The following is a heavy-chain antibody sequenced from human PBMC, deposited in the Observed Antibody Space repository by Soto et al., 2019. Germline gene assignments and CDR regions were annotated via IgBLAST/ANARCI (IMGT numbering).Heavy chain of an antibody. CDR3: ARSGREIWVSGSYYNENQFDY. D-gene: IGHD3-10*01. J-gene: IGHJ4*02. Sequence: ASVKVSCKASGGTFSSYTISWVRQAPGQGLEWMGRIIPILGIANYAQKFQGRVTITADKSTSTAYMELSSLRSEDTAVYYCARSGREIWVSGSYYNENQFDYWGQVTLVTVSS. CDR1: GGTFSSYT. CDR2: IIPILGIA. V-gene: IGHV1-69*02.